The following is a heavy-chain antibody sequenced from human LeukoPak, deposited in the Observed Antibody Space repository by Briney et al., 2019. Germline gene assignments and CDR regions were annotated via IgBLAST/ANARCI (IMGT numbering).Heavy chain of an antibody. J-gene: IGHJ4*02. Sequence: PGGSLRLSCAASGFAISNFWMHWVRQAPGKGLVWVARIRYDGGATMYADSVKGRFIISRDNAKNTLYLQMDSLRVEDTAVYYCVRDDYLSYWGQGALVTVSS. V-gene: IGHV3-74*03. CDR3: VRDDYLSY. CDR2: IRYDGGAT. CDR1: GFAISNFW. D-gene: IGHD4-11*01.